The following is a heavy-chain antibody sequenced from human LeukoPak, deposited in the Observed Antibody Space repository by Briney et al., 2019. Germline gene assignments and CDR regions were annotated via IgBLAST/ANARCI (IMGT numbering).Heavy chain of an antibody. D-gene: IGHD3-22*01. CDR1: GFTFSSYW. V-gene: IGHV3-7*01. Sequence: GGSLRLYCAASGFTFSSYWMSWVRQAPGKGLEWVANIKQDGSEKYYVDSVKGRFTISRDNAKNSLYLQMNSLRAEDTAVYYCARDPPFYDSSGYYAYWGQGTLVTVSS. J-gene: IGHJ4*02. CDR2: IKQDGSEK. CDR3: ARDPPFYDSSGYYAY.